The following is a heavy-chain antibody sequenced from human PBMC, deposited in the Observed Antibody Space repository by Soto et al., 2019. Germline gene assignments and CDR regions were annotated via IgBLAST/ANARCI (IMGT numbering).Heavy chain of an antibody. J-gene: IGHJ5*02. D-gene: IGHD3-10*01. V-gene: IGHV4-34*01. CDR3: ARGFYYGSGSSGWFDP. CDR2: INHSGST. CDR1: GGSFSGYY. Sequence: PSETLSLTCAVYGGSFSGYYWSWIRQPPGKGLEWIGEINHSGSTNYNPSLKSRVTISVDTSKNQFSLKLSSVTAADTAAYYCARGFYYGSGSSGWFDPWGQGTLVSVSS.